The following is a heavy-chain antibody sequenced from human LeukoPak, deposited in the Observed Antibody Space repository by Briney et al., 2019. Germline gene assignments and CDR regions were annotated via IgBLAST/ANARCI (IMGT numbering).Heavy chain of an antibody. J-gene: IGHJ4*02. V-gene: IGHV4-30-2*01. CDR2: IYHSGST. D-gene: IGHD3-22*01. Sequence: SETLSLTCAVSGGSISSGGYSWSWIRQLPGKGLEWIGYIYHSGSTYYNPSLKSRVTISVDRSKNQFSLKLSSVTAADTAVYYCAGGNYYDSGGYTYYFDYWGQGTLVTVSS. CDR1: GGSISSGGYS. CDR3: AGGNYYDSGGYTYYFDY.